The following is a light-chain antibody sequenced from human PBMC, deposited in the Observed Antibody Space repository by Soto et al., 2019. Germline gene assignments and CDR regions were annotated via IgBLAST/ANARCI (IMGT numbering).Light chain of an antibody. Sequence: ETVMTQSPATLSVSPGERATLSCRASQSLNSNLAWYQQKPGQAPRLLIDGASDRATGIPARFSGSGYGTEFTLSISSLQSEDFAVDYCQQYNTWPWTFGQGTKVEIK. V-gene: IGKV3-15*01. CDR3: QQYNTWPWT. CDR1: QSLNSN. J-gene: IGKJ1*01. CDR2: GAS.